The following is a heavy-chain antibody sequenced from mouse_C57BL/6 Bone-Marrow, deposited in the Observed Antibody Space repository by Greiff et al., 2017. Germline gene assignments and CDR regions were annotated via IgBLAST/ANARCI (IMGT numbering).Heavy chain of an antibody. CDR1: GYSFTSYY. V-gene: IGHV1-66*01. Sequence: LQESGPELVKPGASVKISCKASGYSFTSYYIHWVKQRPGQGLEWIGWIYPGSGNTKYNEKFKGKATLTADTSSSTAYMQLSSLTSEDSAVYYCARSMGDYEAWFAYWGQGTLVTVSA. CDR3: ARSMGDYEAWFAY. D-gene: IGHD2-4*01. J-gene: IGHJ3*01. CDR2: IYPGSGNT.